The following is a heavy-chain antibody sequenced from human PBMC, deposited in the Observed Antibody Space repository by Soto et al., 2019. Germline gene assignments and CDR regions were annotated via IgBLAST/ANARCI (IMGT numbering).Heavy chain of an antibody. J-gene: IGHJ2*01. V-gene: IGHV4-34*01. D-gene: IGHD2-15*01. Sequence: QVQLQQWGAGLLKPSETLSLTCAVYGGSFSGYYWSWIRQPPGKGLEWIGEINHSGSTNYNPSLKSRVTISVDTSKNQFSLKLSSVTAADTAVYYCARGRRYSSDCSGGSCYPSWYFDLWGRCTLVTVSS. CDR1: GGSFSGYY. CDR3: ARGRRYSSDCSGGSCYPSWYFDL. CDR2: INHSGST.